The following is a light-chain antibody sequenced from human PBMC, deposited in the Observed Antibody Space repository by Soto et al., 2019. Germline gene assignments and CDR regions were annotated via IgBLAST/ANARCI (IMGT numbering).Light chain of an antibody. CDR1: SSDVGGNKF. CDR3: CSYTSSNTYV. J-gene: IGLJ1*01. CDR2: DVS. V-gene: IGLV2-14*01. Sequence: QSVLTQPPSVSAAPGQKVTISCSGTSSDVGGNKFVSWYQHHPGRAPKVIISDVSHRPSGVSNRFSGSKSGSTASLTISGLQAEDEADYYCCSYTSSNTYVFGSGTKVTVL.